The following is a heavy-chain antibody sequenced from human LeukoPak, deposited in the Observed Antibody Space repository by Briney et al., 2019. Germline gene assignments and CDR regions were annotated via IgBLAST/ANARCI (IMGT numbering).Heavy chain of an antibody. CDR2: ISSSSSTI. J-gene: IGHJ1*01. CDR3: ARALYYYDSSSWSYFQN. Sequence: PGGSLRLSCAASGFTFSSHSMNWVRQAPGKGLEWVSYISSSSSTIYYADSVKGRFTISIDNAKNSLYLQMNSLRAEDTAVYYCARALYYYDSSSWSYFQNGARAPWSPSPQ. D-gene: IGHD3-22*01. V-gene: IGHV3-48*01. CDR1: GFTFSSHS.